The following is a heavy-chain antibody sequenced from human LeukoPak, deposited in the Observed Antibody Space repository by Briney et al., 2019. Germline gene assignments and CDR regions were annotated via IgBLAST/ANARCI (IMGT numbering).Heavy chain of an antibody. V-gene: IGHV1-18*01. D-gene: IGHD3-3*01. CDR3: ARGDYDFWGGSYGLDY. CDR1: GYTFASHG. Sequence: ASVTVSCKASGYTFASHGIIWVRQAPGQGLEWMAWISTYNHKTNFIQKLQGRITMTTDTSTSTAYMELRSLRSDDTAVYYCARGDYDFWGGSYGLDYWGQGTLVTVSS. J-gene: IGHJ4*02. CDR2: ISTYNHKT.